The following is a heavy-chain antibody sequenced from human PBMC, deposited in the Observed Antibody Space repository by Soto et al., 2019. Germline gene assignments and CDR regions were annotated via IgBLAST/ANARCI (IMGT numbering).Heavy chain of an antibody. J-gene: IGHJ6*02. V-gene: IGHV3-33*01. Sequence: PGGSLRLSCAASGFTFHTYGMHWVRQIPGKWLQWVAIIWYDGSIKYYADSVKGRFTISRDNSKNTLYLQMNSLRDEDTAVYYCARIDCTGDNCNPYYHYGMDVWGQGXTVTVYS. D-gene: IGHD2-8*02. CDR1: GFTFHTYG. CDR3: ARIDCTGDNCNPYYHYGMDV. CDR2: IWYDGSIK.